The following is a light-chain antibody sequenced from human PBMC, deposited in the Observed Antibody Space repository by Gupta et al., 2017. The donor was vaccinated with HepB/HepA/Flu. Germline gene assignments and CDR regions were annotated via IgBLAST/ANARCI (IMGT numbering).Light chain of an antibody. Sequence: DVVMTQSPLSLSVTLGQPASISCWSSESLVYSDGVTYLNWFHQRPGQSPRRLLYEVSTRDSGVPDRFSGSGSGTDFTLKISRVGAADVGIYYCLQGTHWPPTTFGQGTRLEIK. V-gene: IGKV2-30*01. J-gene: IGKJ5*01. CDR1: ESLVYSDGVTY. CDR3: LQGTHWPPTT. CDR2: EVS.